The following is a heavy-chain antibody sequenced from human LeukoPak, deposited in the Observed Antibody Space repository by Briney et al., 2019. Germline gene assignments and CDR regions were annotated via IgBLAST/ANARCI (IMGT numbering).Heavy chain of an antibody. CDR3: ARWLYTPDV. Sequence: PSETLSLTCAVYGGSFSGYYWSWIRQPPGKGLEWIGEINHSGSTNYNPSLKSRATISVDTSKNQFSLKLSSVTAADTAVYYRARWLYTPDVWGKGTTVTVSS. D-gene: IGHD2-15*01. J-gene: IGHJ6*04. V-gene: IGHV4-34*01. CDR2: INHSGST. CDR1: GGSFSGYY.